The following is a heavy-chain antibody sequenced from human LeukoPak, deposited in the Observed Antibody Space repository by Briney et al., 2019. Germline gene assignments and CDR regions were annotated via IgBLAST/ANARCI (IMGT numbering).Heavy chain of an antibody. CDR1: GGTFSSYA. J-gene: IGHJ6*03. Sequence: SVKVSCKASGGTFSSYAISWVRQASGQGLEWMGGIIPIFGAANYAQKFQGRVTITTDESTSTAYMELSSLRSEDTAVYYCVRSSTLYCSSTSCYIAKYYYYYMDVWGKGTTVTVSS. CDR2: IIPIFGAA. D-gene: IGHD2-2*02. CDR3: VRSSTLYCSSTSCYIAKYYYYYMDV. V-gene: IGHV1-69*05.